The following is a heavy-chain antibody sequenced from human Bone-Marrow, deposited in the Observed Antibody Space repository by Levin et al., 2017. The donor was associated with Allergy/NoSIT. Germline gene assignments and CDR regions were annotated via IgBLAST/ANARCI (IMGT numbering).Heavy chain of an antibody. CDR1: GFSLTTTTEG. Sequence: ESGPTLVKPTQTLTLTCTFSGFSLTTTTEGVGWIRQPPGKALEWLGIIYGDDDKRNSPFLKSRLTITKDTSRNQVVLTLTTMDPVDTGTYYCAHRRGRGTMGWRAFDVWGQGTVVIVSS. CDR2: IYGDDDK. CDR3: AHRRGRGTMGWRAFDV. V-gene: IGHV2-5*02. D-gene: IGHD3-10*01. J-gene: IGHJ3*01.